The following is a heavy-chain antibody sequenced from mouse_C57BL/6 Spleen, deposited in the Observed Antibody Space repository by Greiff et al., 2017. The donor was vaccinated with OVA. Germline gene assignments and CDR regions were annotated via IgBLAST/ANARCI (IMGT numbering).Heavy chain of an antibody. CDR3: AREDGPMDY. V-gene: IGHV1-39*01. CDR2: INPNYGTT. D-gene: IGHD2-3*01. Sequence: VQLLQSGRELVKPGASVKISCEASGYSFTDYNMNWVQQSNGKSLEWIGVINPNYGTTRSNQNFKGKATLTVDQSSSTAYMQLNSLTSEDSAVYYCAREDGPMDYWGQGTSVTVSS. CDR1: GYSFTDYN. J-gene: IGHJ4*01.